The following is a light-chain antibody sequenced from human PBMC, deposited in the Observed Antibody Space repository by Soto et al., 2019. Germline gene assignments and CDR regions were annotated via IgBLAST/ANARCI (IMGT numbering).Light chain of an antibody. CDR3: QQRSKWIT. J-gene: IGKJ5*01. CDR2: DAS. V-gene: IGKV3-11*01. Sequence: ESMLTPFPCTVAVYPGVVGTHSCRASQSISGNLAWYQQKPGQAPRLLIYDASNRATGIPARFSGSGSGTDFTLTISSLEPEDFAVYYCQQRSKWITFGQRTRLEI. CDR1: QSISGN.